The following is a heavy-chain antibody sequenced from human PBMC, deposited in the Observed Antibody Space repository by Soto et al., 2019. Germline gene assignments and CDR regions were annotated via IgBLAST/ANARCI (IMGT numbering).Heavy chain of an antibody. D-gene: IGHD5-12*01. CDR3: ARTDYLVGAFDI. J-gene: IGHJ3*02. Sequence: QVQLVESGGGVVQPGRSLRLSCAASGFTFSSYGMHWVRQAPGKGLEWVAVIWYDGSNKYYADSVKGRFTISRDNSKNTLYLQMNSLRAEYTAVYYCARTDYLVGAFDIWGQGTMVTVSS. CDR2: IWYDGSNK. V-gene: IGHV3-33*01. CDR1: GFTFSSYG.